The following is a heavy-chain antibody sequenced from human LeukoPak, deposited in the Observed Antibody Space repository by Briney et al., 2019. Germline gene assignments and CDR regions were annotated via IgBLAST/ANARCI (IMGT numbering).Heavy chain of an antibody. J-gene: IGHJ1*01. D-gene: IGHD2-2*01. Sequence: GESLRLSCAASELTFSNYGMSWVRQAPGKGLECVSAISGGGGYTYYADSVKGRFTISRDNSKNTLYLQMNSLRAEDTAVYYCANLPGRGGDQVYFQHWGQGTLVTVSS. CDR1: ELTFSNYG. CDR2: ISGGGGYT. V-gene: IGHV3-23*01. CDR3: ANLPGRGGDQVYFQH.